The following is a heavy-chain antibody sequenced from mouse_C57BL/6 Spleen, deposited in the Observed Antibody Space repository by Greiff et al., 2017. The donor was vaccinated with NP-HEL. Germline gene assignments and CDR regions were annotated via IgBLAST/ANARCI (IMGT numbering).Heavy chain of an antibody. CDR2: IYPGDGDT. CDR1: GYAFSSSW. Sequence: VQLQQSGPELVKPGASVKISCKASGYAFSSSWMNWVKQRPGKGLEWIGGIYPGDGDTNYNGKFKGKATLTADKSSSTAYMQLSSLTSEDSAVYFCAREDITTVVDYWGQGTTLTVSS. D-gene: IGHD1-1*01. J-gene: IGHJ2*01. V-gene: IGHV1-82*01. CDR3: AREDITTVVDY.